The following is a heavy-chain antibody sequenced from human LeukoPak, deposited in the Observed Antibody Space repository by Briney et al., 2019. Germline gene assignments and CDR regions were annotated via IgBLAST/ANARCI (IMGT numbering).Heavy chain of an antibody. CDR1: GDSINSLDL. CDR2: MYLSGTT. D-gene: IGHD3-22*01. Sequence: SETLSLTCTVSGDSINSLDLWSWVRQPPGKGLEWIGEMYLSGTTHSNPSVKSRVTISIDKSKNQFFLNLSSVTAADTAVYYCAGLVGRYSSGLYYYYFDYWGRGTLVTVSS. CDR3: AGLVGRYSSGLYYYYFDY. J-gene: IGHJ4*02. V-gene: IGHV4-4*02.